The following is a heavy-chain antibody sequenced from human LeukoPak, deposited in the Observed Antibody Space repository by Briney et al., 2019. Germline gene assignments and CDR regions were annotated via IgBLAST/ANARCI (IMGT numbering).Heavy chain of an antibody. CDR1: GFTFTRNY. Sequence: ASVKVSCKASGFTFTRNYMHWVRQAPGQGLEWMGLINPKSGETNYAQKFRGRVTMTRDTSISTAYMDLSRLRSDDTAVYYCARGPSFSDILTSGTFDFWGQGTLVTVSS. D-gene: IGHD3-9*01. CDR3: ARGPSFSDILTSGTFDF. J-gene: IGHJ4*02. V-gene: IGHV1-2*02. CDR2: INPKSGET.